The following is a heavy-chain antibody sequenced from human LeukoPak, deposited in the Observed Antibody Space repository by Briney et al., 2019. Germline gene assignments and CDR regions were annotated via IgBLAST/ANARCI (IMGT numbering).Heavy chain of an antibody. Sequence: SETLSLTCTVSGGSISSYYWSWIRQPPGKGLEWIGYIYYSGSTNYNPSLKSRVTISVDTSKNQFSLKLSSVTAADTAVYYCARHVVLWFGELYWFDPWGQGTLATVSS. CDR2: IYYSGST. J-gene: IGHJ5*02. CDR1: GGSISSYY. D-gene: IGHD3-10*01. V-gene: IGHV4-59*08. CDR3: ARHVVLWFGELYWFDP.